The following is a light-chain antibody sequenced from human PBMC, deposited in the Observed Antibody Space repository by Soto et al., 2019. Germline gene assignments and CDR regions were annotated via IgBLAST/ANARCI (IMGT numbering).Light chain of an antibody. CDR2: TAS. V-gene: IGKV3-11*01. Sequence: PGESPTLSCRASQNVGLNFAWYQQKSGQPPRLLIHTASSRATGIPARFGGSGSRTDFTLTISSLEPEDIAVYYCQERGRWPRATFGGGTKVDIK. CDR1: QNVGLN. J-gene: IGKJ4*01. CDR3: QERGRWPRAT.